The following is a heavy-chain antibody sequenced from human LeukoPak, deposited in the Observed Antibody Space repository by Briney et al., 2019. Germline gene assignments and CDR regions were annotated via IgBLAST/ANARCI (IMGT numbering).Heavy chain of an antibody. CDR3: ARDSHSVDTATPRGFDP. J-gene: IGHJ5*02. CDR2: FHDSGCA. D-gene: IGHD2-15*01. V-gene: IGHV4-59*01. CDR1: GDSISSYF. Sequence: SETLSLTCTVSGDSISSYFWSWIRQPPGKGLEWIGYFHDSGCANYNPSLKSRITMSVDTSKNQFSLKLRSVTAADTAVYYCARDSHSVDTATPRGFDPWGQGTLVTVSS.